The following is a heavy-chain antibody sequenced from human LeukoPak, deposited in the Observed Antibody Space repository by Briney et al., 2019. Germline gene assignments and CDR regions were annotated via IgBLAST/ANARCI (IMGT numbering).Heavy chain of an antibody. D-gene: IGHD6-19*01. CDR1: GFTFSSYA. V-gene: IGHV3-30-3*01. CDR2: ISYDGSNK. CDR3: ARDSSGWYDH. Sequence: GGSLRLSCAASGFTFSSYAMHWVRQAPGKGLEWVAVISYDGSNKFYADSVKGRFTISRDNSKNTLYLQMNSLRAEDTAVYYCARDSSGWYDHWGQGTLVTVSS. J-gene: IGHJ5*02.